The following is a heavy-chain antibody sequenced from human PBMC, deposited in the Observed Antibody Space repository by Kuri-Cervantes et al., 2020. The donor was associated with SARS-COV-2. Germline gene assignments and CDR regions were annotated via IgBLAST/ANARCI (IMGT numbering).Heavy chain of an antibody. Sequence: GGSLRLSCAASGFTFNNAWMSWVRQAPGKGLEWVSYISSSGSTIYYADSVKGRFTISRDNAKNSLYLQMNSLRAEDTAVYYCTTEVFVVVVTKYWGQGTLVTVSS. CDR1: GFTFNNAW. D-gene: IGHD2-15*01. CDR3: TTEVFVVVVTKY. J-gene: IGHJ4*02. V-gene: IGHV3-11*04. CDR2: ISSSGSTI.